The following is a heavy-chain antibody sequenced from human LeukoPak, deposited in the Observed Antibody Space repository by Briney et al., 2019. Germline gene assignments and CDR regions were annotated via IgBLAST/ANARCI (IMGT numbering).Heavy chain of an antibody. CDR3: ARDLWLLHGSGSSVYYYMDV. D-gene: IGHD3-10*01. CDR1: GYSFTSYW. CDR2: IYPGDSDT. Sequence: GESLKISCKGSGYSFTSYWIGWVRQMPGKGLEWMGIIYPGDSDTRYSPSFQGQVTISADKSISTAYMELSRLRSDDTAVYYCARDLWLLHGSGSSVYYYMDVWGKGTTVTVSS. J-gene: IGHJ6*03. V-gene: IGHV5-51*01.